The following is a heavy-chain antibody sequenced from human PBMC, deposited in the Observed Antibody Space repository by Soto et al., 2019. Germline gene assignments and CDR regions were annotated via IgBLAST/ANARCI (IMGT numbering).Heavy chain of an antibody. Sequence: GGSLRLSCAASGFTFSSYAVSWVRQAPGEGPEWISSISGSGSTIYYADSVKGRFTISRDNSKNTLYLQMSSLRAEDTAVYYCAKVFYYYDSSGYYYSDYWGQGTLVTVSS. CDR1: GFTFSSYA. CDR3: AKVFYYYDSSGYYYSDY. D-gene: IGHD3-22*01. CDR2: ISGSGSTI. J-gene: IGHJ4*02. V-gene: IGHV3-23*01.